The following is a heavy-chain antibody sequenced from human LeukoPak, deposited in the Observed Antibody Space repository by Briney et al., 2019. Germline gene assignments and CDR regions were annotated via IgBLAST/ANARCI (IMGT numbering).Heavy chain of an antibody. CDR3: ARGPWDIVVVVAATGWFDP. V-gene: IGHV4-34*01. J-gene: IGHJ5*02. CDR1: GGSFSGYY. CDR2: INHSGST. Sequence: SETLSLTCAVYGGSFSGYYWSWIHQPPGKGLEWIGEINHSGSTNYNPSLKSRVTISVDTSKNQFSLKLSSVTAADTAVYYCARGPWDIVVVVAATGWFDPWGQGTLVTVSS. D-gene: IGHD2-15*01.